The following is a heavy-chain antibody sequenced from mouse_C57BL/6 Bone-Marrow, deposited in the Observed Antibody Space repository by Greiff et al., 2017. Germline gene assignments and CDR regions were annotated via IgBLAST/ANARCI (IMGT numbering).Heavy chain of an antibody. D-gene: IGHD4-1*01. CDR3: ARDWMDY. J-gene: IGHJ4*01. V-gene: IGHV1-59*01. Sequence: QVQLQQPGAELVRPGTSVKLSCKASGYTFTSYWMHWVKQRPGQGLEWIGVIDPSDSYTNYNPKFKGKATLTVDTSSSTAYMQLSSLTSEDSAVYYCARDWMDYWGQGTSVTVSS. CDR2: IDPSDSYT. CDR1: GYTFTSYW.